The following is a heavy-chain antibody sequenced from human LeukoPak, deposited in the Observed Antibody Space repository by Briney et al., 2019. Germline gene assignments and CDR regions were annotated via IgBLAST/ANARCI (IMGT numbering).Heavy chain of an antibody. CDR3: ASHYDIDY. Sequence: GGSLRLSCAASGLTFSTYTMNWVRQAPGKGLEWVSSISSGSSYIYYADSMKGRFTISRDNAKNPLYLQMNSLKAEDTAVYFCASHYDIDYWGQGTLVTVSS. CDR2: ISSGSSYI. V-gene: IGHV3-21*06. CDR1: GLTFSTYT. D-gene: IGHD3-9*01. J-gene: IGHJ4*02.